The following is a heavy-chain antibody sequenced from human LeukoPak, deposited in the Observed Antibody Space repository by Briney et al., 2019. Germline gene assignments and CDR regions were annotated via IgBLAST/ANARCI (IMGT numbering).Heavy chain of an antibody. CDR2: INPRGGST. D-gene: IGHD6-6*01. CDR3: ARGESIAARGGYYYYYMDV. V-gene: IGHV1-46*01. Sequence: GASVKVSCKASGYTFINYYMQWVRQAPGQGLEWMGIINPRGGSTSYAQKFQGRVTMTRDMPTSTFYMELSSLRSEDTAVYYCARGESIAARGGYYYYYMDVWGKGTTVSVSS. J-gene: IGHJ6*03. CDR1: GYTFINYY.